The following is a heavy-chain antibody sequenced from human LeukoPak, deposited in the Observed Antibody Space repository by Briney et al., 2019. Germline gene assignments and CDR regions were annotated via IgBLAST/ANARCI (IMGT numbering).Heavy chain of an antibody. V-gene: IGHV4-59*01. J-gene: IGHJ4*02. CDR3: ARYTGGGLDY. Sequence: SETLSLTCTVSGGSISNYYWGWIRQPPGKELEWIGYIYYTGSTSYNPSLKSRLTMSVDTSKNQFSLNLSSVTAADTALYFCARYTGGGLDYWGQGTLVTVSS. D-gene: IGHD2-2*02. CDR2: IYYTGST. CDR1: GGSISNYY.